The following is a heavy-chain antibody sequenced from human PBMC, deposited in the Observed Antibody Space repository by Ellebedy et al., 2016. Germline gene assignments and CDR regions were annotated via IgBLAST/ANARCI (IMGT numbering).Heavy chain of an antibody. V-gene: IGHV1-2*02. D-gene: IGHD3-10*01. CDR1: GYTFTGCF. CDR3: ARVFYNSGTYGMDV. Sequence: ASVKVSXKASGYTFTGCFIHWVRQAPGEGLEWMGWMNPKNGDAKCTQEFQGRVTLTRDTSITTAYMEVNSLTSDDTAVYYCARVFYNSGTYGMDVWGQGTTIIVSS. J-gene: IGHJ6*02. CDR2: MNPKNGDA.